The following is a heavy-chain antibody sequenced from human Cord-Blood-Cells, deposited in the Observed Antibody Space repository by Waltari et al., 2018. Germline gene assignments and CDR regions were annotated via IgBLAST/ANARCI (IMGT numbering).Heavy chain of an antibody. CDR1: GLTFSSYG. CDR2: IRYDGSNK. CDR3: AKEMAYCSSTSCYTAFDY. V-gene: IGHV3-30*02. D-gene: IGHD2-2*02. J-gene: IGHJ4*02. Sequence: QVQLVESGGGVVQPGGSLRLSCAASGLTFSSYGMHWVRQAPGKGLAWVAFIRYDGSNKYYADSVKGRLTISRDNSKNTLYLQMNSLRAEDTAVYYCAKEMAYCSSTSCYTAFDYWGQGTLVTVSS.